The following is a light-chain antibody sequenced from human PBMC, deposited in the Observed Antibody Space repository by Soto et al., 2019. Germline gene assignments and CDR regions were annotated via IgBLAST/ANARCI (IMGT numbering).Light chain of an antibody. V-gene: IGKV1-33*01. CDR1: QDITHY. Sequence: DIQMTQSPSSLSASIGDRVTITCQASQDITHYVNWYQQKPGKAPRLLIYDVSTLERGVPSRFSGSGSGTFFLLTISILQHEVVATYSYKQYNKYVTFDQGTKVDLK. CDR2: DVS. CDR3: KQYNKYVT. J-gene: IGKJ1*01.